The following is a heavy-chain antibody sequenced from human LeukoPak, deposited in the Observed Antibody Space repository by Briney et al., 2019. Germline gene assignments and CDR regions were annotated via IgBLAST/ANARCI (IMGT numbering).Heavy chain of an antibody. Sequence: GGSLRLSCAASGFTVSSNFMSWVRQAPGNGLEWVSVTYPDGNTHYADSVKGTFAISRDNSKNTLYLQVNTVRAEDTAMYYCAREGRARNIRLSIDYWGLGTLVTVSS. J-gene: IGHJ4*02. V-gene: IGHV3-66*01. CDR3: AREGRARNIRLSIDY. D-gene: IGHD2/OR15-2a*01. CDR1: GFTVSSNF. CDR2: TYPDGNT.